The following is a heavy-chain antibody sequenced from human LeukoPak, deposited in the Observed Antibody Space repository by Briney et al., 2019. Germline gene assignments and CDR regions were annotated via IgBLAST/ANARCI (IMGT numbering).Heavy chain of an antibody. CDR3: AREMVVVTATGGFDI. V-gene: IGHV1-46*01. CDR2: INPSDGYT. CDR1: GYTFTTHY. J-gene: IGHJ3*02. D-gene: IGHD2-21*02. Sequence: ASVKVSCKTSGYTFTTHYMHWVRQAPGQGLEWMGIINPSDGYTNCAQNFQGRVTMTGDTSASTVYMEVSSLTSEDTAVYYCAREMVVVTATGGFDIWGQGTLVTVSS.